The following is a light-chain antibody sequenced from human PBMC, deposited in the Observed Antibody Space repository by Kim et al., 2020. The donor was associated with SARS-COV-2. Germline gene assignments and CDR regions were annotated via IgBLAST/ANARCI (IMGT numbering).Light chain of an antibody. J-gene: IGLJ2*01. CDR2: VNTDGSH. CDR3: QTWDTGIQV. Sequence: AKLTCTLSSGHTWYAIEWQQQQPEKSPRYLMKVNTDGSHSKGDGIPGRFSGSSSGAERYLTISSLQSEDEADYYCQTWDTGIQVFGGGTQLTVL. V-gene: IGLV4-69*01. CDR1: SGHTWYA.